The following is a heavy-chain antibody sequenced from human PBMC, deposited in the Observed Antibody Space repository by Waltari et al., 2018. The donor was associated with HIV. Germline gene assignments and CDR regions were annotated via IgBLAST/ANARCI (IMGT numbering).Heavy chain of an antibody. CDR2: IKEGGSEK. D-gene: IGHD3-3*01. Sequence: EVQLVESGGGLVQPGGSLRLSCAASGFTFRNYWMSWVRQAPGKRLEGGANIKEGGSEKYYVDSGKGRFTISRDNAKNSLYLQMNSLRAEDTAVYYCARDTNYTPYGMDVWGQGTTVTVSS. CDR3: ARDTNYTPYGMDV. CDR1: GFTFRNYW. J-gene: IGHJ6*02. V-gene: IGHV3-7*01.